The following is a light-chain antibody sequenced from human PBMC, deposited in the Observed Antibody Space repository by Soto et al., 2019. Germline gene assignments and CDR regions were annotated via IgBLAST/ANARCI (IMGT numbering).Light chain of an antibody. CDR3: QQLNSYPFT. CDR2: AAS. V-gene: IGKV1-9*01. CDR1: QAISSS. Sequence: DIQLTQSPSFLSASVGDKVTITCRASQAISSSLAWYQQNPGKAPKLLIYAASTLQSGVPSRFSGSGSGTEFTLTISSLQPEDFATYYCQQLNSYPFTFGGGAKVEI. J-gene: IGKJ4*01.